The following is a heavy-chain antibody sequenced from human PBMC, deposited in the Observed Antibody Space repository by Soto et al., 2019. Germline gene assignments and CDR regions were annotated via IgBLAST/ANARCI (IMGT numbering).Heavy chain of an antibody. CDR2: IYYSGST. D-gene: IGHD3-3*01. CDR3: ARDKGRGIMSGYPPYGMDV. CDR1: GGSISSGGYY. Sequence: QVQLQESGPGLVKPSQTLSLTCTVSGGSISSGGYYWSWIRQHPGKGMEWIGYIYYSGSTYYNPSLKSRVTISVDTSKNQFSLKLSSVTAAETAVYYCARDKGRGIMSGYPPYGMDVWGQGTTVTVSS. V-gene: IGHV4-31*03. J-gene: IGHJ6*02.